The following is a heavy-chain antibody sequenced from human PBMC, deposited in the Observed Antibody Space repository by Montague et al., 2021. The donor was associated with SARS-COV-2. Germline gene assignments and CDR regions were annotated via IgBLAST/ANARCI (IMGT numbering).Heavy chain of an antibody. Sequence: SETLSLTCTVSGGSMRDYYWSWIRQPPGAGQEWICYIYYSGSTDYNPSLNRRVTLSLDTSKTQFSLNLRSVTAADTAFYYCARVHYYTGYVDSWGQGTLVSVSS. D-gene: IGHD3-22*01. CDR3: ARVHYYTGYVDS. CDR2: IYYSGST. J-gene: IGHJ4*02. CDR1: GGSMRDYY. V-gene: IGHV4-59*01.